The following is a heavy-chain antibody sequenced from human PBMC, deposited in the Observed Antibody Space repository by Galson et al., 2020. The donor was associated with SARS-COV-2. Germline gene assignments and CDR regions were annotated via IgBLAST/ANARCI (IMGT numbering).Heavy chain of an antibody. CDR2: TRNKANSYTT. D-gene: IGHD3-9*01. CDR1: GFTFSDHY. CDR3: ARGSKRADYEILTGYPGLVYYYYGMDV. Sequence: GGSLRLSCAASGFTFSDHYMDWVRQAPGKGLEWVGRTRNKANSYTTEYAASVKGRFTISRDDSKNSLYLQMNSLKTEDTAVYYCARGSKRADYEILTGYPGLVYYYYGMDVWGQGTTVTVSS. V-gene: IGHV3-72*01. J-gene: IGHJ6*02.